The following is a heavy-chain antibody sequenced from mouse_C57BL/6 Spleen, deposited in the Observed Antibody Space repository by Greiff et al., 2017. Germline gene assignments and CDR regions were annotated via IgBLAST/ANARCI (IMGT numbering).Heavy chain of an antibody. V-gene: IGHV3-6*01. CDR2: RSYDGSN. CDR1: GYSITSGYY. D-gene: IGHD1-1*01. J-gene: IGHJ3*01. Sequence: EVQLQQSGPGLVKPSQSLSLTCSVTGYSITSGYYWNWIRQFPGNKLEWMGYRSYDGSNNYNPSLKNRISFTRDTSKKQFFLKLTSVTTEGTATYYCARDYYGSSYESWFAYWGQGTLVTVSA. CDR3: ARDYYGSSYESWFAY.